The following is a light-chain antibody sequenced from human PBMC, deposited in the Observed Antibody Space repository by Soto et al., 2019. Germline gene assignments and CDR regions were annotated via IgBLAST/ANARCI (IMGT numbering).Light chain of an antibody. Sequence: QSALTQPASVSGSPGQSITMSCTGTSSDVGSYNLVSWYQQHPGKAPKLMIYEDNKRPSGVSNRFSGSKSGNTASLTISGLQAEDEADYYCCSYAGSNTPLVFGGGTKLTVL. CDR3: CSYAGSNTPLV. V-gene: IGLV2-23*01. CDR1: SSDVGSYNL. J-gene: IGLJ2*01. CDR2: EDN.